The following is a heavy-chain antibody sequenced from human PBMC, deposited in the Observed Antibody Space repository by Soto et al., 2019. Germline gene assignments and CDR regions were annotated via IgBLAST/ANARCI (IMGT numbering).Heavy chain of an antibody. Sequence: QVQLVQSEAEVKNPGDSVKVSCKASGYSFTTYDINWVRQATGEGPEWVGWMSPYSGRTGYAQKFQGRVILTRDTSISTAYMELSSLTSEDTAVYYCARNLPATGLFDYWGQGAPLTVSS. CDR2: MSPYSGRT. J-gene: IGHJ4*02. D-gene: IGHD3-10*01. V-gene: IGHV1-8*01. CDR3: ARNLPATGLFDY. CDR1: GYSFTTYD.